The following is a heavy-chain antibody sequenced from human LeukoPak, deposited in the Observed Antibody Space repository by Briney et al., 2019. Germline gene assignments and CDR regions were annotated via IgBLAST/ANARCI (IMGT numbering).Heavy chain of an antibody. CDR1: GFTVSSNY. CDR3: ARVGYSSSRNWFDP. CDR2: IYSGGST. D-gene: IGHD6-13*01. J-gene: IGHJ5*02. V-gene: IGHV3-66*02. Sequence: GRSLRLSCAASGFTVSSNYMSWVRQAPGKGLEWVSVIYSGGSTYYADSVKGRFTISRDNSKNTLYLQMNSLRAEDTAVYYCARVGYSSSRNWFDPWGQGTLVTVSS.